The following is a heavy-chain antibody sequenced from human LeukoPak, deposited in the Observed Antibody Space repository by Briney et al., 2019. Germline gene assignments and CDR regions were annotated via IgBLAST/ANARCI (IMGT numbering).Heavy chain of an antibody. V-gene: IGHV4-39*01. J-gene: IGHJ4*02. Sequence: SETLSLTCTVSGGSISSSSYYWGWIRQPPGKGLEWIGSICYSGSTYYNSSLKSRVTISVNTSKNQFSLKLSSVTAADTAVYYCAGNRYYYDSSGYSYEFDYWGQGTLVTVSS. CDR2: ICYSGST. D-gene: IGHD3-22*01. CDR1: GGSISSSSYY. CDR3: AGNRYYYDSSGYSYEFDY.